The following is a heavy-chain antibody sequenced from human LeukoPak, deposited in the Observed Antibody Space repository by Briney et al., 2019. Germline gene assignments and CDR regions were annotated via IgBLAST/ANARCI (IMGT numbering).Heavy chain of an antibody. CDR1: GGSFSGYY. CDR3: ARDLSESYYFDY. Sequence: SETLSLTCAVYGGSFSGYYWSWIRQLPGKGLEWIGEINHSGSTNYNPSLKSRVTISVDTSKNQFSLKLSSVTAADTAVYYCARDLSESYYFDYWGQGTLVTVSS. CDR2: INHSGST. D-gene: IGHD2/OR15-2a*01. J-gene: IGHJ4*02. V-gene: IGHV4-34*01.